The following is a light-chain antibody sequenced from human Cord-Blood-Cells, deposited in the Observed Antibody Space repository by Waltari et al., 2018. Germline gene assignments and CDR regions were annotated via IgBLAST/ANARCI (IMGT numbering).Light chain of an antibody. CDR1: RSDVGGYNY. CDR2: EVS. CDR3: SSYTSSSTLV. V-gene: IGLV2-14*01. J-gene: IGLJ3*02. Sequence: QSALTQPASVSGSPGQSITISCTGTRSDVGGYNYVSWYQQHPGKAPKPMIYEVSNRPSGVSNRFSGSKSGNTASLTISGLQAEDEADYYCSSYTSSSTLVFGGGTKLTVL.